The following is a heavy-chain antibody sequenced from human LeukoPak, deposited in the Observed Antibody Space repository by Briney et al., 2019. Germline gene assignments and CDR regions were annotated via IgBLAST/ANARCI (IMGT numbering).Heavy chain of an antibody. CDR3: AGSWGPFDY. V-gene: IGHV4-59*10. CDR1: GGSFSGYY. J-gene: IGHJ4*02. CDR2: IYTSGST. Sequence: PSETLSLTCAVYGGSFSGYYWSWIRQPPGKGLEWIGRIYTSGSTNYNPSLKSRVTMSVDTSKNQFSLKLSSVTAADTAVYYCAGSWGPFDYWGQGTLVTVSS. D-gene: IGHD7-27*01.